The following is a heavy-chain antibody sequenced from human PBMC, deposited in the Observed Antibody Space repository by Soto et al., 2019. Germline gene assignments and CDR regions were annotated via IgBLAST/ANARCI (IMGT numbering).Heavy chain of an antibody. J-gene: IGHJ4*02. Sequence: QVQLVQSGAEVKKPGASVKVSCKVSGKSFDNFAVHWVRQTPGQRPEWMGRINVGDDKKKYSEKFKCRVIVSYDTSASTGYMELSVLSSEDTAVYYCASAKYDYIWGSYHPFDQWGQGTQVTVAS. D-gene: IGHD3-16*02. CDR1: GKSFDNFA. V-gene: IGHV1-3*01. CDR3: ASAKYDYIWGSYHPFDQ. CDR2: INVGDDKK.